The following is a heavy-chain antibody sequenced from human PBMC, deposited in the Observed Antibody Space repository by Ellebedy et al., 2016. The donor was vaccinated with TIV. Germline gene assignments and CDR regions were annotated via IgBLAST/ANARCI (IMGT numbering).Heavy chain of an antibody. CDR1: GGSISSSSYY. V-gene: IGHV4-39*07. D-gene: IGHD1-14*01. CDR3: ARDRNGYYFDY. J-gene: IGHJ4*02. CDR2: IYYSGST. Sequence: SETLSLTXTVSGGSISSSSYYWGWIRQPPGKGLEWIGSIYYSGSTYYNPSLKSRVTISVDTSKNQFSLKLSSVTAADTAVYYCARDRNGYYFDYWGQGTLVTVSS.